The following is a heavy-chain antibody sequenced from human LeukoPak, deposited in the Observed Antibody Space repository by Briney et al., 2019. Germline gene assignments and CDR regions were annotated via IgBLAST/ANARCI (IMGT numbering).Heavy chain of an antibody. CDR2: INPNSGGT. V-gene: IGHV1-2*02. CDR1: GYTFTGHY. J-gene: IGHJ5*02. Sequence: ASVTVSCKASGYTFTGHYMHWVRQAPGQGPEWMGWINPNSGGTKYAQKFQGRVTLTRDTSISTAYMELSRLRCDDTAVYYCARSYDFWSGPPFDPWGQGTLVTVSS. CDR3: ARSYDFWSGPPFDP. D-gene: IGHD3-3*01.